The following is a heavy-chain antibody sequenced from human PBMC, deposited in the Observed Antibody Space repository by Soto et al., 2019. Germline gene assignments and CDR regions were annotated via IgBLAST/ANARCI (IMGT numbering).Heavy chain of an antibody. CDR2: IYYSGST. Sequence: QVQLQESGPGLVKPSETLSLTCTVSGGSISSYYWSWIRQPPGKGLEWIGYIYYSGSTNYNPSLKSRGTISVDTSKNQFSLKLSSVTAADTAVYYCARDAIMVGSGSVYYYYGMDVWGQGTTVTVSS. D-gene: IGHD3-10*01. CDR1: GGSISSYY. V-gene: IGHV4-59*01. J-gene: IGHJ6*02. CDR3: ARDAIMVGSGSVYYYYGMDV.